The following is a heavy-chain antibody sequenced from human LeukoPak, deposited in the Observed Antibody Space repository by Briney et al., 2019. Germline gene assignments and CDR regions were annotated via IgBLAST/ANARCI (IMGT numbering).Heavy chain of an antibody. D-gene: IGHD3-10*01. V-gene: IGHV1-18*01. CDR2: INPYNGNR. J-gene: IGHJ4*02. Sequence: GASVKVSCKASGYTFSSYGISWVRQAPGQGLEWMGWINPYNGNRNYPQKLQDRVTMTTETSTNTAYIEMRSLRSDDTAVYYCAREKFGSSEFWGQGTLVTVSS. CDR3: AREKFGSSEF. CDR1: GYTFSSYG.